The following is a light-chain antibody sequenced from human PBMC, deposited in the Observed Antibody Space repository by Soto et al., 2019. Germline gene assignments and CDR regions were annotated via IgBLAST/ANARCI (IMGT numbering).Light chain of an antibody. J-gene: IGKJ5*01. CDR3: LQDFNYPIT. V-gene: IGKV1-8*01. CDR2: AAS. CDR1: QTIYKY. Sequence: IQMPQSPSSVSASTGDRVTISCRATQTIYKYLAWYQQKPGKPPHLLIYAASTLQSGVPSRFNGSGSGTDFTLTISSLLPEDFATYYCLQDFNYPITFGQGTRLEIK.